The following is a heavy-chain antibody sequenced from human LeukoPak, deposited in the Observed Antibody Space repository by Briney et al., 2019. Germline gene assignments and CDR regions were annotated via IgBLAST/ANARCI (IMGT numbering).Heavy chain of an antibody. CDR2: IYPGDSDT. D-gene: IGHD4-11*01. CDR1: GYSFTSYW. J-gene: IGHJ3*02. V-gene: IGHV5-51*01. Sequence: GESLKISCKGSGYSFTSYWIGWVRQMPGKGLEWRGIIYPGDSDTRYSPSFQGQVTISADKSISTAYLQWSSLKASDTAMYYCARQTTREDDAFDIWGQGTMVTVSS. CDR3: ARQTTREDDAFDI.